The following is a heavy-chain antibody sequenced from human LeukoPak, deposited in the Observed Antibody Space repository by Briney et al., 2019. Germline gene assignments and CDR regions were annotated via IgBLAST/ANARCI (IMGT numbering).Heavy chain of an antibody. CDR1: GGTFSSYA. D-gene: IGHD3-22*01. Sequence: SSVKVSCKASGGTFSSYAISWVRQAPGQELEWMGRINPNSGGTNYAQKFQGRVTMTRDTSISTAYMELSRLRSDDTAVYYCARDIFSGYYYDSSGYYYGGIYWGQGTLVTVSS. V-gene: IGHV1-2*06. CDR3: ARDIFSGYYYDSSGYYYGGIY. CDR2: INPNSGGT. J-gene: IGHJ4*02.